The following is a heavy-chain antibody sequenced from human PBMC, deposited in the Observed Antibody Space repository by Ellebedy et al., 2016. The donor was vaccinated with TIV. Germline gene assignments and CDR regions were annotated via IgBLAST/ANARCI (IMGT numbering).Heavy chain of an antibody. CDR3: ARAPYGAYMYFDL. D-gene: IGHD4-17*01. V-gene: IGHV4-34*01. J-gene: IGHJ2*01. CDR2: INHSGST. CDR1: GGSFSGYY. Sequence: MPSETLSLTCAVYGGSFSGYYWSWIRQSPGNGLEWIGEINHSGSTNYNPSLKSRVTISVDTSKNQFSLKLTSVTAADTAVCYCARAPYGAYMYFDLWGRGTLVTVSS.